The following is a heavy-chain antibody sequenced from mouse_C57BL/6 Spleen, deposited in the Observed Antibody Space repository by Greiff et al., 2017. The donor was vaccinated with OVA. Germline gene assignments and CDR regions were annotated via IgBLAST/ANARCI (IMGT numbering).Heavy chain of an antibody. J-gene: IGHJ4*01. CDR2: IWSGGST. CDR3: ARDLLLRRGYAMDY. V-gene: IGHV2-2*01. D-gene: IGHD1-1*01. Sequence: VKLMESGPGLVQPSQSLSITCTVSGFSLTSYGVHWVRQSPGKGLEWLGVIWSGGSTDYNAAFISRLSISKDNSKSQVFFKMNSLQADDTAIYYCARDLLLRRGYAMDYWGQGTSVTVSS. CDR1: GFSLTSYG.